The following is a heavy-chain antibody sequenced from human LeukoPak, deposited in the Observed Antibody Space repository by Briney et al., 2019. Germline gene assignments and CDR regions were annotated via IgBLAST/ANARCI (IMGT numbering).Heavy chain of an antibody. J-gene: IGHJ4*02. D-gene: IGHD2/OR15-2a*01. CDR3: AKDFYVPND. Sequence: GGSLRLSCAASGCTFSSYTMSWVRQAPGKGLEWVSAISGNADIIYTADSVRGRFTISRDNSKNTVYLQMNSLRAEDTALYYCAKDFYVPNDWGQGTLVTVSS. CDR2: ISGNADII. V-gene: IGHV3-23*01. CDR1: GCTFSSYT.